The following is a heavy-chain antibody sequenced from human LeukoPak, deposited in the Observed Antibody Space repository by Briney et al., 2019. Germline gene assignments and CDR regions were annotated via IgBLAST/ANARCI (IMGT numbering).Heavy chain of an antibody. CDR2: FSDSAGTT. CDR1: GFTFSSYA. J-gene: IGHJ4*02. CDR3: EKIGVSWYNSGDYFDY. Sequence: GGSLRLSCAASGFTFSSYAMSWVRQAPGKGLEWVSVFSDSAGTTFYADSVKGRFTISRDNSKNTLYLQMNSLRAEDTAIYYCEKIGVSWYNSGDYFDYWGQGTLVTVSS. D-gene: IGHD1-26*01. V-gene: IGHV3-23*01.